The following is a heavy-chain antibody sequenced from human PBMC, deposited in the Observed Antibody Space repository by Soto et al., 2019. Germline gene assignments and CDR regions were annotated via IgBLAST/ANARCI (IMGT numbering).Heavy chain of an antibody. CDR3: ARGIAGAASGRAFEI. CDR2: IYYSGST. D-gene: IGHD1-26*01. J-gene: IGHJ3*02. CDR1: GGPISSYY. Sequence: SETLSLTCTVSGGPISSYYWSWIRQPPGKGLEWIVYIYYSGSTNYNPSLKSRVTISVDTSKNQFSLRLSSVTSADTAVYYCARGIAGAASGRAFEIWGQGTMVTVSS. V-gene: IGHV4-59*01.